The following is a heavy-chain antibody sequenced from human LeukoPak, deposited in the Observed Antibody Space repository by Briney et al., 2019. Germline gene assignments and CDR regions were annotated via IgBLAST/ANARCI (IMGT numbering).Heavy chain of an antibody. J-gene: IGHJ5*02. Sequence: PGGSLRLSCAASGFTFSSYEMSWVRQAPGKGLEWVSYISSSGSTIYYADSVKGRFTISRDNAKNSLYLQMNSLGAEDTAVYYCARGRSMVRGFNWFDPWGQGTLVTVSS. D-gene: IGHD3-10*01. CDR2: ISSSGSTI. CDR1: GFTFSSYE. CDR3: ARGRSMVRGFNWFDP. V-gene: IGHV3-48*03.